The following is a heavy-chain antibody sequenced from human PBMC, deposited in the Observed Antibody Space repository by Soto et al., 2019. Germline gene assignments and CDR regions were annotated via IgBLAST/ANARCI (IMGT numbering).Heavy chain of an antibody. CDR3: AIHILVRIVGSPRWFDP. Sequence: QVQLVQSGAEVKKPGASVKVSCKASGYSFSHYGISWVRQAPGQGLEWMGWISGFNGNTNYAQTFQCIVTMTTDTSTRTADMELMSLTSDDTSVYFSAIHILVRIVGSPRWFDPWGQGTLVTVTS. CDR1: GYSFSHYG. V-gene: IGHV1-18*01. CDR2: ISGFNGNT. J-gene: IGHJ5*02. D-gene: IGHD2-15*01.